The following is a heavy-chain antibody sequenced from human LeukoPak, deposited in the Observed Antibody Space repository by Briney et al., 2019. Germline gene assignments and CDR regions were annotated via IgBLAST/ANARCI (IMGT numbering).Heavy chain of an antibody. CDR3: ARAFVVVVAATGWWFDP. Sequence: ASVKVSCKASGYTFTSYDINWVRQATGQGLEWMGWMNPNSGSTGYAQKFQGRVTMTRNTSISTAYMELSSLRSEDTAVYYCARAFVVVVAATGWWFDPWGQGTLVTVSS. CDR2: MNPNSGST. D-gene: IGHD2-15*01. J-gene: IGHJ5*02. V-gene: IGHV1-8*01. CDR1: GYTFTSYD.